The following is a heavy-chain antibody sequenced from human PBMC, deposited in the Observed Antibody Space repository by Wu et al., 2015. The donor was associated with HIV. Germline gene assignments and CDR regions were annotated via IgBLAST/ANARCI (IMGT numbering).Heavy chain of an antibody. CDR1: GYTFNTYG. D-gene: IGHD2-15*01. CDR2: SSPYNGNT. Sequence: QVQLVQSGAEVKKPGASVKVSCKASGYTFNTYGISWVRQAPGQGLEWMGWSSPYNGNTNYVQKLQGRVTMSTDTSTSTAYMELRSLRPDDTAVYYCARDRECSGGSCYRIAFDIWGQGTMVTVSS. J-gene: IGHJ3*02. V-gene: IGHV1-18*01. CDR3: ARDRECSGGSCYRIAFDI.